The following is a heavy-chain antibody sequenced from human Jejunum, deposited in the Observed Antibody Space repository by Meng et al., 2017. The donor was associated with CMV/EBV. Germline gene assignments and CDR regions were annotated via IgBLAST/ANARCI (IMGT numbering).Heavy chain of an antibody. D-gene: IGHD3-16*01. J-gene: IGHJ5*02. CDR3: ARDLGGWLDP. CDR2: IYYSGST. V-gene: IGHV4-39*07. CDR1: GGSISSSSYY. Sequence: CTVSGGSISSSSYYWGWIRQPPGKGLEWIGSIYYSGSTYYNPSLKSRVTISVDTSKNQFSLKLSSVTAADTAVYYCARDLGGWLDPWGQGTLVTVSS.